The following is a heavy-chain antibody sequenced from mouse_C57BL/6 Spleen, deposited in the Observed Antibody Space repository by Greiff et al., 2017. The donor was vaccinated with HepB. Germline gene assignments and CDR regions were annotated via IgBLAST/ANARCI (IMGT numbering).Heavy chain of an antibody. V-gene: IGHV1-52*01. Sequence: QVQLQQPGAELVRPGSSVKLSCKASGYTFTSYWMHWVKQRPIQGLEWIGNIDPSDSETHYNQKFKDKATLTVDKSSSTAYMQLSSLTSEDSAVYYCARFAVVATRGYYGGWGKGTTLTVAT. CDR1: GYTFTSYW. CDR3: ARFAVVATRGYYGG. J-gene: IGHJ2*01. CDR2: IDPSDSET. D-gene: IGHD1-1*01.